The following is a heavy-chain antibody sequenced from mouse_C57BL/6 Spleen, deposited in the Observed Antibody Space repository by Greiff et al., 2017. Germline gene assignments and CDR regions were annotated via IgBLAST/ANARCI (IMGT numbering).Heavy chain of an antibody. Sequence: QVQLQQPDAELVKPGASVKISCKVSGYTFTDHTIHWMKQRPEQGLEGIGYIYPRDGSTKYNEKFKGKATLTADKSSSTAYMQLNSLTSDDSAVSVGERYSNDVAWFAYWGQGTLVTVSA. J-gene: IGHJ3*01. CDR2: IYPRDGST. CDR3: ERYSNDVAWFAY. D-gene: IGHD2-12*01. V-gene: IGHV1-78*01. CDR1: GYTFTDHT.